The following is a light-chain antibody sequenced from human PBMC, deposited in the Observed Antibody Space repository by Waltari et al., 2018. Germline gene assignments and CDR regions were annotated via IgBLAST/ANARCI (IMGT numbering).Light chain of an antibody. CDR2: DKN. CDR3: HSRDASGVAGS. CDR1: SLRSYY. Sequence: SSELTQDPAVSVAMGQTVRITCQGDSLRSYYASRYQQRPGQAPILVIYDKNNRPSGVPYRFSGASSHNTGALPSTGAQAEDEASYYCHSRDASGVAGSFGGGTKLTVL. V-gene: IGLV3-19*01. J-gene: IGLJ2*01.